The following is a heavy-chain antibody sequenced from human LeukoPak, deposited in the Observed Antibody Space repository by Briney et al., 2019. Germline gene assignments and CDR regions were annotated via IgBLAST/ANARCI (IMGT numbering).Heavy chain of an antibody. J-gene: IGHJ6*03. D-gene: IGHD5-18*01. CDR3: AAPEYNYGRMYYHYMGV. V-gene: IGHV1-24*01. CDR1: GYTLTELS. Sequence: ASVKVSCKVSGYTLTELSMHWVRQAPGKGLEWMGGFDPEDGETIYAQKFQARVTLTEDTSTDTAYMELSSLRSEDTAVYYCAAPEYNYGRMYYHYMGVCGKGTTVTVTS. CDR2: FDPEDGET.